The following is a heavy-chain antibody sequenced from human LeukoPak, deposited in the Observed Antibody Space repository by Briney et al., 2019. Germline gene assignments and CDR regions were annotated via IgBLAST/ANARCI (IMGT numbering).Heavy chain of an antibody. D-gene: IGHD1-14*01. CDR2: VSSSSSSTI. J-gene: IGHJ4*02. CDR1: GFTFNSYS. V-gene: IGHV3-48*01. Sequence: GGSLRLSCEASGFTFNSYSMNWGRQAPGKGLEWISCVSSSSSSTIYYADSVKGRFTISRDNAKNSLYLQMNSLRAEDTAVYYCARGRTTFDYWGQGTQVTVSS. CDR3: ARGRTTFDY.